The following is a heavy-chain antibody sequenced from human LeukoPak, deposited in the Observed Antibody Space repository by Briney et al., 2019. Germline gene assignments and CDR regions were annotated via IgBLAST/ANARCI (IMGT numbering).Heavy chain of an antibody. J-gene: IGHJ4*02. Sequence: GGSLRLSCAASGFTFSRYGMNWVRQAPAKGLEWVANIWYDGSNKYYRDSLKGRFTISRDNAKNTLYLQMESLRAEDTAVYYCAREIDCSGGACYSVLGYWGQGTLVIVSS. D-gene: IGHD2-15*01. CDR3: AREIDCSGGACYSVLGY. V-gene: IGHV3-33*01. CDR1: GFTFSRYG. CDR2: IWYDGSNK.